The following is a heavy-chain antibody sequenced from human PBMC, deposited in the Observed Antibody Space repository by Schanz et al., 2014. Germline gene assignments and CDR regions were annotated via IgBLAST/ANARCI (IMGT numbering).Heavy chain of an antibody. CDR2: TYSGGST. CDR1: GFTVSSNY. V-gene: IGHV3-66*01. J-gene: IGHJ6*03. Sequence: EVQLVESGGSLVQPGGSLRLSCAASGFTVSSNYMSWVRQAPGKGLEWVSITYSGGSTYYADSVKGRFTISRDNSKNTLYLQMNSLRAEDTAVYYCARPSDSSWYMDVWGKGTTVTVSS. D-gene: IGHD2-21*02. CDR3: ARPSDSSWYMDV.